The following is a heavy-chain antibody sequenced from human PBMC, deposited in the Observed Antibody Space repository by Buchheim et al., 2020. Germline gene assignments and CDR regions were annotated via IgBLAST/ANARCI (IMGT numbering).Heavy chain of an antibody. CDR3: AIPRRAGYSYGDSFDY. J-gene: IGHJ4*02. Sequence: EVQLLESGGGLVRPGGSLRLSCAASGFTFSSYAMSWVRQAPGKGLEWVSAISGSGGSTYYADSVKGRFTISRANSKNTLSLQMNSLRAEDTAVYYCAIPRRAGYSYGDSFDYWGQGTL. CDR1: GFTFSSYA. D-gene: IGHD5-18*01. CDR2: ISGSGGST. V-gene: IGHV3-23*01.